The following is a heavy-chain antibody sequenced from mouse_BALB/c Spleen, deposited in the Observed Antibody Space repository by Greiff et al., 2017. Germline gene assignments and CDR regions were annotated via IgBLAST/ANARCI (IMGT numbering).Heavy chain of an antibody. CDR1: GFTFSSFG. V-gene: IGHV5-17*02. D-gene: IGHD1-1*02. Sequence: EVMLVESGPGLVQPGGSRKLSCAASGFTFSSFGMHWVRQAPEEGLEWVAYISSGSSTIYYADTVKGRFTISRDNPKNTLFLQMTSLRSEDTDMYYCARCGGGSYGNAMDYWGQGTSVTVSS. CDR2: ISSGSSTI. J-gene: IGHJ4*01. CDR3: ARCGGGSYGNAMDY.